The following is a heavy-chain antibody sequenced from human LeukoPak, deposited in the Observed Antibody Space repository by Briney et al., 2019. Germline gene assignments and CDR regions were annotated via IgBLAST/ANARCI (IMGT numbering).Heavy chain of an antibody. CDR3: ARRDSLDY. CDR1: GGTFSSYA. V-gene: IGHV1-8*02. J-gene: IGHJ4*02. CDR2: MNPNSGNT. Sequence: SVKVSCKASGGTFSSYAISWVRQATGQGLEWMGWMNPNSGNTGYAQKFQGRVTMTRNTSISTAYMELSSLRSEDTAVYYCARRDSLDYWGQGTLVTVSS.